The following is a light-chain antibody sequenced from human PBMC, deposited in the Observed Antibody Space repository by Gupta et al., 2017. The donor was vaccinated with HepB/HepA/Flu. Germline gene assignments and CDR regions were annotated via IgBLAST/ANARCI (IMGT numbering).Light chain of an antibody. CDR3: QQYYSTPPT. CDR1: QSVLYSSNNKNY. J-gene: IGKJ4*01. V-gene: IGKV4-1*01. Sequence: DIVLTQSPDSLAVSLVERATLNCKFSQSVLYSSNNKNYLAWYQQKPGQPPKLLIYWASTRESGVPDRFSGSGSGTDFTLTISSLQAEDVAVYYCQQYYSTPPTFGGGTKVEIK. CDR2: WAS.